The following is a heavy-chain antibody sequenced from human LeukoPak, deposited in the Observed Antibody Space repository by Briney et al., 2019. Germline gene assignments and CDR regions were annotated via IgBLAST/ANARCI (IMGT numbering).Heavy chain of an antibody. D-gene: IGHD3-16*02. CDR3: ARDHWGAIVY. Sequence: ASVKVSCKASGYTLTGYYMHWVRQAPGQGLEWMGWINPNSGGTNYAQKFQGRVTMTRDTSISTAYMELSRLRSDDTAVYYCARDHWGAIVYWGQGTLVTVSS. CDR2: INPNSGGT. J-gene: IGHJ4*02. CDR1: GYTLTGYY. V-gene: IGHV1-2*02.